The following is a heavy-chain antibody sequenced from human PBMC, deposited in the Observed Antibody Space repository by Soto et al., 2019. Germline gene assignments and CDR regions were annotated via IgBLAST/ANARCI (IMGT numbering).Heavy chain of an antibody. V-gene: IGHV2-5*02. CDR1: GFSLSTYHMG. D-gene: IGHD3-22*01. J-gene: IGHJ3*02. CDR2: IYWDDDK. Sequence: SGPRCEPAQTLTLTCDFSGFSLSTYHMGVAWIRQPPGKALEWLALIYWDDDKRYSPSLKDRLAISKDTSSNQVVLTITNMDPGDTATYFCAHDYYDSSTYYPHDAFDIWGQGTMVTVSS. CDR3: AHDYYDSSTYYPHDAFDI.